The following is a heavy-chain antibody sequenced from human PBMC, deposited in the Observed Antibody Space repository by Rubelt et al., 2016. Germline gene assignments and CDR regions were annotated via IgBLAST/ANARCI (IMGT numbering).Heavy chain of an antibody. D-gene: IGHD3-10*01. CDR2: IYSSGST. V-gene: IGHV4-59*12. J-gene: IGHJ6*02. Sequence: QVQLQESGPGLVKPSETLSLTCTVSGGSISSYSWSWIRTPPGKGLEWIGYIYSSGSTNYNPSLKGRVTISVDTSKNQFSLNRPSVTAADTAVYYCARIPVLLWFGERGMDVWGQGTTVTVSS. CDR3: ARIPVLLWFGERGMDV. CDR1: GGSISSYS.